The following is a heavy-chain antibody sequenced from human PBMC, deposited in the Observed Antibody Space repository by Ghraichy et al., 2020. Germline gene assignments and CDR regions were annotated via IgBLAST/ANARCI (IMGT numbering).Heavy chain of an antibody. CDR2: ISSSSSYI. J-gene: IGHJ5*02. V-gene: IGHV3-21*01. Sequence: GGSLRLSCAASGFTFSSYSMNWVRQAPGKGLEWVSSISSSSSYIYYADSVKGRFTISRDNAKNSLYLQMNSLRAEDTAVYYCARDWVVVANNDDGDWFDPWGQGTLVTVSS. D-gene: IGHD2-15*01. CDR3: ARDWVVVANNDDGDWFDP. CDR1: GFTFSSYS.